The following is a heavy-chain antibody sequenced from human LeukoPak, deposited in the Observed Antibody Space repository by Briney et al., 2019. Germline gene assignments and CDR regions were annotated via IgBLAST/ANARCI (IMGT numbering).Heavy chain of an antibody. CDR1: GFTFSSYA. CDR2: ISGSGGST. D-gene: IGHD3-10*01. V-gene: IGHV3-23*01. J-gene: IGHJ4*02. CDR3: AKSYRRGWFGESYVYFDY. Sequence: GGSLRLSCAASGFTFSSYAMSWVRQAPGKGLEWVSAISGSGGSTYYADSVKGRFTISRDNSKNTLYLQMNSLRAEDTAVYYCAKSYRRGWFGESYVYFDYWGQGTLVTVSS.